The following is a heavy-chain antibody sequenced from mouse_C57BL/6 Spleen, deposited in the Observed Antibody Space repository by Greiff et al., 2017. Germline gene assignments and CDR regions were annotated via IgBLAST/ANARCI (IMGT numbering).Heavy chain of an antibody. Sequence: QVQLQQSGAELVKPGASVKISCKASGYAFSSYWMNWVKQRPGKGLEWIGQIYPGDGDTNYNGKFKGKATLTADKSSTTAYMQLSSLTSEDSAVYSCARSIGTPYYLDYWGQGTTLTVAS. CDR2: IYPGDGDT. CDR3: ARSIGTPYYLDY. V-gene: IGHV1-80*01. CDR1: GYAFSSYW. J-gene: IGHJ2*01. D-gene: IGHD4-1*02.